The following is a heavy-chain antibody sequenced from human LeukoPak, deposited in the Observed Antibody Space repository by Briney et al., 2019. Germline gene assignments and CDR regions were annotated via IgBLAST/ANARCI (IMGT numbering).Heavy chain of an antibody. V-gene: IGHV4-39*01. D-gene: IGHD1-14*01. J-gene: IGHJ3*02. CDR2: VYYSGST. CDR3: ARPDLGIDRGYAFDI. Sequence: SETLSLTCTVSGGSISSSSYYWGWIRQPPGKGLEWIGSVYYSGSTYYNPSLKSRVTISVDTSKNQFSLKLSSVTAADTAVYYCARPDLGIDRGYAFDIWGQGTMVTVSS. CDR1: GGSISSSSYY.